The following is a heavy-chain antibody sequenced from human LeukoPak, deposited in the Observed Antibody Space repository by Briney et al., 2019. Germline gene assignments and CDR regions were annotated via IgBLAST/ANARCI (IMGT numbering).Heavy chain of an antibody. D-gene: IGHD4-23*01. CDR2: ISYDGSNK. V-gene: IGHV3-30*04. J-gene: IGHJ3*02. CDR1: GFTFTSYA. CDR3: ARAYYYSGNPSPYAFDI. Sequence: PGRSLRLSCAASGFTFTSYAMHWVRQAPGKGLEWVAVISYDGSNKYYTDSVKGRFTISRDNSKNTLYLQMDSLRAEDTAVYYCARAYYYSGNPSPYAFDIWGQGTMVTVSS.